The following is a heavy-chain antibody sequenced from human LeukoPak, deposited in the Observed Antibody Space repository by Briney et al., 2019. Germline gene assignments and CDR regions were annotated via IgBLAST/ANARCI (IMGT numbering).Heavy chain of an antibody. CDR2: IYSGGST. D-gene: IGHD5-18*01. CDR1: GFTVSSNY. Sequence: GGSLRLSCAASGFTVSSNYMSWVRQAPGKGLEWVSVIYSGGSTYYADSVKGRFTISRDNSKNTLYLQMNSLRAEDTAVYYCAREERYTAMGTDYHYGMDVWGQGTTVTVSS. J-gene: IGHJ6*02. V-gene: IGHV3-53*01. CDR3: AREERYTAMGTDYHYGMDV.